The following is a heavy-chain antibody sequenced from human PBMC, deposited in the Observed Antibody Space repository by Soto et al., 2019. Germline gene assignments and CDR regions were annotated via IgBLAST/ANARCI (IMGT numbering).Heavy chain of an antibody. CDR3: ARWDSSSSRRFKFDY. CDR1: GGSISSYY. CDR2: IYYSGST. D-gene: IGHD6-6*01. Sequence: PSETLSLTCTVSGGSISSYYWCWIRQPPGKGLEWIGYIYYSGSTNYNPSLKSRVTISVDTSKNQFSLKLSSVTAADTAVYYCARWDSSSSRRFKFDYWGQGTLVTVSS. J-gene: IGHJ4*02. V-gene: IGHV4-59*08.